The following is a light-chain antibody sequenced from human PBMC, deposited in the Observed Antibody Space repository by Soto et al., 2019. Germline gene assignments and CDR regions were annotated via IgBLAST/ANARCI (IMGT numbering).Light chain of an antibody. CDR2: DAS. CDR1: QRVGSY. CDR3: QQRSNRLPIT. J-gene: IGKJ5*01. Sequence: TVLTQAPVTLPFTPGERATLSCRPSQRVGSYLAWYQQKPSQAPRILIYDASSRAPGVPARFSGSGSGTDFTLTISSLEPEDFAVYYCQQRSNRLPITFGQGTRLEIK. V-gene: IGKV3-11*01.